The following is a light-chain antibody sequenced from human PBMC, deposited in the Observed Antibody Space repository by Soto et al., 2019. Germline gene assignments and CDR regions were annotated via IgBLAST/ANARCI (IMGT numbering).Light chain of an antibody. Sequence: DIQMTQSPSTLSASIGDRITITCRASQSISGWLAWYQQKPGKVPKLLIYDVSSLASGVPSRFSGSGSGTEFTLTISSLQPDDFATYYCQQYTSYSRTFGQVTKVEAK. CDR1: QSISGW. CDR3: QQYTSYSRT. CDR2: DVS. V-gene: IGKV1-5*01. J-gene: IGKJ1*01.